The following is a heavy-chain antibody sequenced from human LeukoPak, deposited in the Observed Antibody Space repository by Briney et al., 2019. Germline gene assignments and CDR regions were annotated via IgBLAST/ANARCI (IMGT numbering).Heavy chain of an antibody. CDR2: IYSGGST. Sequence: SGRSLRLSCAASGSTVSSNYMGWVRQAPGKGLEWVSVIYSGGSTYYADSVKGRFTISRDNSKNTLYLQMNSLRAEDTAVYYCAKGAEQLWLLSSAFDIWGQGTMVTVSS. V-gene: IGHV3-53*01. CDR1: GSTVSSNY. J-gene: IGHJ3*02. CDR3: AKGAEQLWLLSSAFDI. D-gene: IGHD5-18*01.